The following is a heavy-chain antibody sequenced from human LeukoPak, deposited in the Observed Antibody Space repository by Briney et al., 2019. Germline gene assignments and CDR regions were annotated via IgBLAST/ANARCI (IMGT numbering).Heavy chain of an antibody. CDR3: ARGATAWVHFDS. Sequence: SETLSLTCTVSGGSISSSYWSWIRQPPGKGLEWIGYIYNSGSTSYNPSPKSRVTISLDTSKNQFSLRLSSVTAADTAVYYCARGATAWVHFDSWGQGTLVTVSS. V-gene: IGHV4-59*01. D-gene: IGHD1-26*01. J-gene: IGHJ4*02. CDR2: IYNSGST. CDR1: GGSISSSY.